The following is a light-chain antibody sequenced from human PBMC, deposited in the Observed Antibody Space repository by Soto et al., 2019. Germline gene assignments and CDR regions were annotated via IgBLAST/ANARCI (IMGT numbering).Light chain of an antibody. CDR1: NSDVGRYNF. CDR3: YSYTASDIWV. J-gene: IGLJ3*02. V-gene: IGLV2-11*01. CDR2: AVS. Sequence: QSVLTQPRSVSGSPGQSVTISCTGTNSDVGRYNFVSWYQQLPGKAPKLLISAVSQRPSGVPDRFSGSKSGNTASLTISGLQADDEADYFCYSYTASDIWVFGGGTKGTVL.